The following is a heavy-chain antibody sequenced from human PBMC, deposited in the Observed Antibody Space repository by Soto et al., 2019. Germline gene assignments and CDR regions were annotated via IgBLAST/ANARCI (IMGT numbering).Heavy chain of an antibody. D-gene: IGHD3-3*01. CDR3: AKASETSYYDFWSGYYGYFDY. V-gene: IGHV3-30*18. Sequence: PGGSLRLSCAASGVTFISYGMHWVRQATGKGLEWVAVISYDGSNKYYADSVKGRFTISRDNSKNTLYLQMDSLRAEDTAVYYCAKASETSYYDFWSGYYGYFDYWGQGTLVTVSS. J-gene: IGHJ4*02. CDR1: GVTFISYG. CDR2: ISYDGSNK.